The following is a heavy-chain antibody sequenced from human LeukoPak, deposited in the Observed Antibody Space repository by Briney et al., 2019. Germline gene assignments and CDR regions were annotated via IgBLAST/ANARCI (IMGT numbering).Heavy chain of an antibody. CDR1: GFTVSSNC. D-gene: IGHD3-16*01. V-gene: IGHV3-53*01. J-gene: IGHJ6*02. CDR3: ARVGGGKGTYYYYYGMDV. CDR2: IYSDGST. Sequence: GGSLRLSCAASGFTVSSNCMSWVRQAPGKGLEWVSLIYSDGSTYYADSVKGRFTISRDNSKNTLYLQMNSLRAEDTAVYYCARVGGGKGTYYYYYGMDVWGQGTTVTVSS.